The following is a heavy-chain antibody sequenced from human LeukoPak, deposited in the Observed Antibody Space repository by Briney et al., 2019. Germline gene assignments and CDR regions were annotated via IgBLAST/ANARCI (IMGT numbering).Heavy chain of an antibody. CDR2: INHSGST. J-gene: IGHJ4*02. CDR3: ARAKAARPKRLDY. D-gene: IGHD6-6*01. CDR1: GGSFNGYY. V-gene: IGHV4-34*01. Sequence: SETLSLTCAVYGGSFNGYYWSWIRQPPGKGLEWIGEINHSGSTNYNPSLKSRVTISVDTSKNQFSLKLSSVTAADTAVYYCARAKAARPKRLDYWGQGTLVTVSS.